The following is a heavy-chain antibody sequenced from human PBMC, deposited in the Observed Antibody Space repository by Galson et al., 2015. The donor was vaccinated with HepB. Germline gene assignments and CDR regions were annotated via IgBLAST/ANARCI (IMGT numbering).Heavy chain of an antibody. CDR1: GFTFSSYA. CDR2: ISGSGGST. Sequence: SLRLSCAASGFTFSSYAMSWVRQAPGKGLEWVSAISGSGGSTYYADSVKGRFTISRDNSKNTLYLQMNSLRAEDTAVYYCAIIGGQPSSGWSDPDFDYWGQGTLVTVSS. D-gene: IGHD6-19*01. J-gene: IGHJ4*02. CDR3: AIIGGQPSSGWSDPDFDY. V-gene: IGHV3-23*01.